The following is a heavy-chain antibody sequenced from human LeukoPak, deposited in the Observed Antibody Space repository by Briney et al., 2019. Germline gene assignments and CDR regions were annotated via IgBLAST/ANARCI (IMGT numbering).Heavy chain of an antibody. CDR1: GYTFTGYY. J-gene: IGHJ3*02. CDR2: INPNSGGT. CDR3: ARDGNYYDSSGYLGGLGAFDI. V-gene: IGHV1-2*06. D-gene: IGHD3-22*01. Sequence: GASVKVSCKASGYTFTGYYMHWVRQAPGQGLEWMGRINPNSGGTNYAQKFQGRVTMTRDTSISTAYMELSRLRSDDTAVYYCARDGNYYDSSGYLGGLGAFDIWGQGTMVTVSS.